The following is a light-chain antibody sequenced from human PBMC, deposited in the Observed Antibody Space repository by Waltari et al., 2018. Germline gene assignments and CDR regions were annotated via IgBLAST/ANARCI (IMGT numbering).Light chain of an antibody. CDR2: ASS. V-gene: IGKV1-12*01. CDR3: QQTNTFPFT. Sequence: DIQMIQSPSSVSASLGDRVTITCRASQDIGRWLAWYQHKPGRAPNLLIFASSVLQNGVPSRFSGSGSGTYFTLTINSLQPEDFATYYCQQTNTFPFTFGQGTKLEIK. CDR1: QDIGRW. J-gene: IGKJ2*01.